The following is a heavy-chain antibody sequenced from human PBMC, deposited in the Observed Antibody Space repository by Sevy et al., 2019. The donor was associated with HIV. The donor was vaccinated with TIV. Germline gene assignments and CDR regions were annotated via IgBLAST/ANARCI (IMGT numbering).Heavy chain of an antibody. CDR3: ARAHIMCSGDDFSPGWFDP. J-gene: IGHJ5*02. V-gene: IGHV3-7*01. CDR2: INIDGSEK. CDR1: GFPFSNYW. D-gene: IGHD2-15*01. Sequence: GGSLRLSCAASGFPFSNYWMSWVRQAPGKGLEWVANINIDGSEKNYVEYVKGRSIISRDNAKNSLYLQMNSLTVEDTAIYYCARAHIMCSGDDFSPGWFDPWGPGTLVTVSS.